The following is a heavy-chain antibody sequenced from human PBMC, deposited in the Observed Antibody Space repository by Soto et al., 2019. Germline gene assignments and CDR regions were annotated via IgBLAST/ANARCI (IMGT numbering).Heavy chain of an antibody. CDR2: ISGSGGST. V-gene: IGHV3-23*01. CDR1: GFTFSSYP. D-gene: IGHD3-16*01. CDR3: ANPTSYLGNWYFEL. Sequence: EVQLLESGGGLVQPGGSLRLSCAASGFTFSSYPMSWVRQPPGKGLEWVSAISGSGGSTYYADSGKRRFAISRDISKNALYLQMNSLRAEDTAVYYCANPTSYLGNWYFELWGRGTLVTVSS. J-gene: IGHJ2*01.